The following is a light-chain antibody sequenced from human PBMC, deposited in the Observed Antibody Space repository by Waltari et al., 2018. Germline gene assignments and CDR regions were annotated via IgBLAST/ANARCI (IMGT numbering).Light chain of an antibody. J-gene: IGLJ3*02. CDR3: ASWDDSPNGHWV. CDR2: RCA. CDR1: ASNIGGNL. Sequence: QSVLTQPPSASGTPGQRVSISCSGSASNIGGNLVNWYQQPPGKAPKLLIYRCALRPSGVPGRFSGSESGTSASLAIRGLQSEDEADYFCASWDDSPNGHWVFGGGTKVTVL. V-gene: IGLV1-44*01.